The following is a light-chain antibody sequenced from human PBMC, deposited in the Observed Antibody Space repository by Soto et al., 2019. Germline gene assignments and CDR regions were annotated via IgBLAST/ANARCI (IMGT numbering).Light chain of an antibody. CDR3: QQYNNWPRS. Sequence: ERVMTQSPATLSVSPGERATLFCRASQSVTNNLAWYQQKPGQAPRLLISGASTRATGIPARFSGSGSVTEFTLTISSLQAEDFAVYYCQQYNNWPRSFGQGTKLESK. J-gene: IGKJ2*03. CDR2: GAS. CDR1: QSVTNN. V-gene: IGKV3-15*01.